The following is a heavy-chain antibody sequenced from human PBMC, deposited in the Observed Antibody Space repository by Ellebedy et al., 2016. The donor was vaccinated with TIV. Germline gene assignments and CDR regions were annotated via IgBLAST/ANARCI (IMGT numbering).Heavy chain of an antibody. CDR2: IYSGGGP. CDR1: GFTSSTSY. J-gene: IGHJ4*02. Sequence: GGSLRLSCAPSGFTSSTSYMIWVRQPPGTGLEWVSSIYSGGGPNYADSVKGRFIISRDTSKNTLYLQMNILRIEDTAVYYCARNAFTSSSNWGQGTRVTVSS. D-gene: IGHD6-13*01. CDR3: ARNAFTSSSN. V-gene: IGHV3-53*01.